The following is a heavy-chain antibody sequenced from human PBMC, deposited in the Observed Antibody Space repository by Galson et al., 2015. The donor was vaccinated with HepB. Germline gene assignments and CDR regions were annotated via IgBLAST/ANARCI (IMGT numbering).Heavy chain of an antibody. J-gene: IGHJ6*02. CDR2: ISYDGSNK. CDR1: GFTFSSYA. V-gene: IGHV3-30-3*01. Sequence: SLRLSCAASGFTFSSYAMHWVRQAPGKGLGWVAVISYDGSNKYYADSVKGRFTIPRDNSKNTLYLQMNSLRAEDTAVYYCARDGARGSSSWAHYFYYYYYGMDVWGQGTTVTVSS. CDR3: ARDGARGSSSWAHYFYYYYYGMDV. D-gene: IGHD6-13*01.